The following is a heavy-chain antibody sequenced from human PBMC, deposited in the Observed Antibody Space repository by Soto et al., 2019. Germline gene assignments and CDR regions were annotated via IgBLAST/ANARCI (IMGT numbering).Heavy chain of an antibody. D-gene: IGHD6-13*01. J-gene: IGHJ4*02. CDR1: GFTFSSYG. CDR3: AKGPANSSSWYFDY. Sequence: QVQLVESGGGVVQPGRSLRLSCAASGFTFSSYGMHWVRQAPGKGLEWVAVISYDGSNKYYADSVKGRFTISRDNSKNTLYLQMNSLRAEDTAVYYCAKGPANSSSWYFDYWGQGTLVTVSS. CDR2: ISYDGSNK. V-gene: IGHV3-30*18.